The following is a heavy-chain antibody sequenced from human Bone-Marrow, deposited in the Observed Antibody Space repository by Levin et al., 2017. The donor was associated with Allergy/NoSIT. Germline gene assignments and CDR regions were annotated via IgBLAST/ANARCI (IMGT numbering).Heavy chain of an antibody. V-gene: IGHV4-30-4*01. CDR3: ARTGGTLFEWPAYDY. CDR2: ISNSGST. J-gene: IGHJ4*02. D-gene: IGHD3-3*01. CDR1: GGSIRSGDDY. Sequence: SSETLSLTCSVSGGSIRSGDDYWSWIRQPPGEGLEWIGYISNSGSTYYNPSLKSRLTISVDTSKNQISLKLWSVTAADTAVYYCARTGGTLFEWPAYDYWGQGALVTVSS.